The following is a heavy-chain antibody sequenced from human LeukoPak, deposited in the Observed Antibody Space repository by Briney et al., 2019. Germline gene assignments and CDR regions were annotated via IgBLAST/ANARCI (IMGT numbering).Heavy chain of an antibody. CDR2: ISGSGGST. D-gene: IGHD3-10*01. CDR1: RFTFSDYT. Sequence: GGSLRLSCAASRFTFSDYTMSWVRQAPGKGLEWVSTISGSGGSTYYTDSVKGRFTISRDNSKNTLYLQMNSLRAEDTAVYYCAREGRLAYAFDIWGQGTMVTVSS. CDR3: AREGRLAYAFDI. J-gene: IGHJ3*02. V-gene: IGHV3-23*01.